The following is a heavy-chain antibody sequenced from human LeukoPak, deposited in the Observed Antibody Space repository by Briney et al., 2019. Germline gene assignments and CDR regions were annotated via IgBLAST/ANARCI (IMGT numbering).Heavy chain of an antibody. Sequence: GGSLRLSCAASGFTFSSYSMKWVRQAPGEGLGWVSSISSSSSYIYYADSVKGRFTISRDNAKNSLYLQMNSLRAEDTAVYYCARLGDGGAWSDWGQGTLVTVSS. V-gene: IGHV3-21*01. CDR1: GFTFSSYS. J-gene: IGHJ4*02. CDR3: ARLGDGGAWSD. CDR2: ISSSSSYI. D-gene: IGHD3-16*01.